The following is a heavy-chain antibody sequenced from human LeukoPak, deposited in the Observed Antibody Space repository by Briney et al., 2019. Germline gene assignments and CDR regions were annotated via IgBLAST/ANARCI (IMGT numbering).Heavy chain of an antibody. J-gene: IGHJ4*02. CDR1: GYTFTSYY. Sequence: ASVKVSCKTSGYTFTSYYVHWVRQAPGQGLEWLGIINPSDSSTTFAQRFHGRVTVTADTSTSTVYMELSRLRSEDTAVYYCARDSRVVAAIPFDYWGQGTLVTVSS. CDR3: ARDSRVVAAIPFDY. CDR2: INPSDSST. V-gene: IGHV1-46*01. D-gene: IGHD2-15*01.